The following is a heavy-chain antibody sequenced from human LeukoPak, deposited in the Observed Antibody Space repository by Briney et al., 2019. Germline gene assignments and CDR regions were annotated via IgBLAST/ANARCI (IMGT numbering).Heavy chain of an antibody. CDR1: GGTFSSYA. CDR3: ARDQAITMIVDRASDI. J-gene: IGHJ3*02. V-gene: IGHV1-69*05. CDR2: IIPIFGTA. D-gene: IGHD3-22*01. Sequence: SVKVSRKASGGTFSSYAISWVRQAPGQGLEWMGRIIPIFGTANYAQKFQGRVTITTDESTSTAYMELSSLRSEDTAVYYCARDQAITMIVDRASDIWGQGTMVTVSS.